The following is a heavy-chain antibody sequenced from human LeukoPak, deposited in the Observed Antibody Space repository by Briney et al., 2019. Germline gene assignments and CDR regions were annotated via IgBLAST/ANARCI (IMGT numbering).Heavy chain of an antibody. J-gene: IGHJ2*01. CDR1: GGSISSGDYY. V-gene: IGHV4-30-4*01. CDR3: AHYDSSGYILSGYFDL. Sequence: PSQTLSLTCTVSGGSISSGDYYWSWIRQPPGKGLEWIGYIYYSGSTYYNPSLKSRVTISVDTSKNQSSLKLSSVTAADTAVYYCAHYDSSGYILSGYFDLWGRGTLVTVSS. D-gene: IGHD3-22*01. CDR2: IYYSGST.